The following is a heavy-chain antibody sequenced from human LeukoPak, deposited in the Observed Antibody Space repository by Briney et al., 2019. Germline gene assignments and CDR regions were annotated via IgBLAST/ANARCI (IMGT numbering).Heavy chain of an antibody. Sequence: PSETLSLTCAVYGGSFSGYYWSWIRQPPGKGLEWIGEINHSGSTNYNPSLKSRVTISVDTSKNQFSLKLSSVTAADTAVYYCARHSSTVWFGAHYFDYWGQGTLVTVSS. J-gene: IGHJ4*02. CDR2: INHSGST. D-gene: IGHD3-10*01. V-gene: IGHV4-34*01. CDR3: ARHSSTVWFGAHYFDY. CDR1: GGSFSGYY.